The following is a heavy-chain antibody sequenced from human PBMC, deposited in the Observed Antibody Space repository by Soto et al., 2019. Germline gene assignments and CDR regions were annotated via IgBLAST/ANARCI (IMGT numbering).Heavy chain of an antibody. Sequence: ASVKVSCKASGYTFTSYGISWVRQAPGQGLEWMGWISAYNGNTNYAQKLQGRVTMTTDTSTSTAYMELRSLRSDDTAVYYCARERAVVPQYGMDVWGQGTTVTVSS. V-gene: IGHV1-18*01. CDR3: ARERAVVPQYGMDV. CDR1: GYTFTSYG. CDR2: ISAYNGNT. J-gene: IGHJ6*02. D-gene: IGHD3-22*01.